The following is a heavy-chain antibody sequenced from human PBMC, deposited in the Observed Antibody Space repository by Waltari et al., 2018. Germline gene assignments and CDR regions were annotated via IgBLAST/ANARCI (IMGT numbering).Heavy chain of an antibody. CDR2: IYPDGNT. CDR1: GGSISSSRRW. J-gene: IGHJ4*02. CDR3: AIHVDGFTLRGFDY. D-gene: IGHD2-15*01. Sequence: QVQLQESGPGLLKPSGTLSLTCTVSGGSISSSRRWWSWLRQPPGKGLEWIGEIYPDGNTNSNPSLKSRVTISLDKSKNLVSLRLTLVAAADTAVYYCAIHVDGFTLRGFDYWGPGTLVAVSS. V-gene: IGHV4-4*02.